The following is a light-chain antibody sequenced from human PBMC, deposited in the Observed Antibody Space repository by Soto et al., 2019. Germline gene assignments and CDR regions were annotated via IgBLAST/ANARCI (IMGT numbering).Light chain of an antibody. CDR2: RDR. V-gene: IGLV3-25*02. CDR1: ALSKHF. CDR3: QSADSSGTLGV. Sequence: SYELTQPPSVSVSPGQTARITCSGDALSKHFAYWYQQKAGQAPVLIIYRDRERTSGIPERFSGSSAGTTVTLTISGVQAEDEADYYCQSADSSGTLGVFGGGTKLTVL. J-gene: IGLJ3*02.